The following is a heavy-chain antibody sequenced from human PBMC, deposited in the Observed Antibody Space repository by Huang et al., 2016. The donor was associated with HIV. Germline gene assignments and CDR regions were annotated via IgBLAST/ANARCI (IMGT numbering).Heavy chain of an antibody. CDR3: ASGGSFVEF. D-gene: IGHD3-16*01. J-gene: IGHJ4*02. CDR2: IYYRGST. CDR1: GGSISGSSYY. V-gene: IGHV4-39*01. Sequence: QLQLQESGPGLVKPSETLSLTCTVSGGSISGSSYYWGWIRQPPGKGLEWIGNIYYRGSTYYNPSLKSRVTRSGDTSKKQFSLKLRSVTAADTAVYYCASGGSFVEFWGQGTPVTFSS.